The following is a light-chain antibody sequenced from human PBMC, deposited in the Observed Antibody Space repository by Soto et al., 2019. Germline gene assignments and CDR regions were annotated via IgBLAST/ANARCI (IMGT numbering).Light chain of an antibody. V-gene: IGLV2-8*01. J-gene: IGLJ2*01. Sequence: QSALTQPPSASGSPGQSVTISCTGTPSDVGGYISVSWYQQKPGKAPKLIIYEVNKRPSGVPDRFSGSKSGSTAFLFVSGLRAEDEADYYCSSYGGTNNVVFGGGTKLTVL. CDR1: PSDVGGYIS. CDR2: EVN. CDR3: SSYGGTNNVV.